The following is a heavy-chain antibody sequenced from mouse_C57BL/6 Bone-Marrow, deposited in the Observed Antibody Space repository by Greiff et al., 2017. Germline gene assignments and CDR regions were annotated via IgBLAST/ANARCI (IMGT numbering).Heavy chain of an antibody. V-gene: IGHV1-64*01. D-gene: IGHD1-1*01. J-gene: IGHJ2*01. Sequence: QVQLQQPGAELVKPGASVKLSCKASGYTFTSYWMPWVKQRPGQGLEWIGMIHPNSGSTNYNEKFKSKATLTVDKSSSTAYMQLSSLTSDDSAVYYCARACGRSQRFDYWGQGTTLTVSS. CDR3: ARACGRSQRFDY. CDR1: GYTFTSYW. CDR2: IHPNSGST.